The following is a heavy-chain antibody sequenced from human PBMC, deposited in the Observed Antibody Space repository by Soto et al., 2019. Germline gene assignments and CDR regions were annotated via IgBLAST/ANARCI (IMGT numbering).Heavy chain of an antibody. D-gene: IGHD2-15*01. CDR3: ARDFATHCSGSTCYPYAY. J-gene: IGHJ4*02. Sequence: GGSLRLSCAASGFTFNTFWMSWVRQSPGKGLEWVANIKHDGSETYYVDSVKGRFTISRDNAKNSLFLQMNSLRTEDTAVYYCARDFATHCSGSTCYPYAYWGQGALVPSPQ. CDR1: GFTFNTFW. V-gene: IGHV3-7*03. CDR2: IKHDGSET.